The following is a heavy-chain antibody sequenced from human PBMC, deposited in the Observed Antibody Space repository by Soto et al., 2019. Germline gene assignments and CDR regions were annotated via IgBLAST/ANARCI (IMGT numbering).Heavy chain of an antibody. J-gene: IGHJ4*02. D-gene: IGHD6-19*01. V-gene: IGHV3-23*01. CDR1: GFTYA. CDR3: AKDGVYGSGGPYYFDF. CDR2: ISSSGGST. Sequence: EVQLLESGGGLVQPGGSLRLSCAASGFTYAMSWVRQAPGKGLEWVSGISSSGGSTYYADSVKGRFTISRDNSKNTLYLQMNSLRAEDTAVYYCAKDGVYGSGGPYYFDFWGQGTLVTVSS.